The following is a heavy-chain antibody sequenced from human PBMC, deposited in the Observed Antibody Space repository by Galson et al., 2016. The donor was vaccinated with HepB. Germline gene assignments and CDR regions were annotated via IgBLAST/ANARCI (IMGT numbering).Heavy chain of an antibody. CDR1: GERISKHV. D-gene: IGHD3-16*01. V-gene: IGHV1-69*13. CDR2: IIPMVGSA. J-gene: IGHJ4*02. CDR3: ATIGGSLDY. Sequence: SVKVSCKASGERISKHVMSWVRQTPGQGLEWLGGIIPMVGSANYAQRFQGRVTITADESTDTVYMDLTTLRSEDTAVYYCATIGGSLDYWGQGTLVIVSS.